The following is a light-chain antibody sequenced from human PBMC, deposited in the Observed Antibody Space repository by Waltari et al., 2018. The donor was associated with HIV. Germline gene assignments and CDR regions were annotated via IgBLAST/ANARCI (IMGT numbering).Light chain of an antibody. Sequence: QSVLTQPPSVSGAPGQRVTISCTGNSSNIGAGFDVHWYQQLPATAPKLLIYGGINRPWGVPYRFAGSTAGTSASLAIAGLQAEDEADYYCQSYDSGLSVVFGGGTKLTVL. CDR2: GGI. CDR3: QSYDSGLSVV. CDR1: SSNIGAGFD. J-gene: IGLJ3*02. V-gene: IGLV1-40*01.